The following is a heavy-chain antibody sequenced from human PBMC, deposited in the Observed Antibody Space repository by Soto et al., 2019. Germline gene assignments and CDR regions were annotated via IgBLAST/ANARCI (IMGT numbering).Heavy chain of an antibody. J-gene: IGHJ4*01. CDR3: AYCGYYSSSWFPDY. D-gene: IGHD6-13*01. V-gene: IGHV2-5*02. CDR2: IYWDDDK. Sequence: QITLKESGPSLVKPTQTLTLTCTFSGFSLTTNGVGVGWIRQSPGEALEWLALIYWDDDKRYSPSLKSRLTLTKDTSKTQVVLTMTIMDSVDTATYYCAYCGYYSSSWFPDYWGHGALVTVSS. CDR1: GFSLTTNGVG.